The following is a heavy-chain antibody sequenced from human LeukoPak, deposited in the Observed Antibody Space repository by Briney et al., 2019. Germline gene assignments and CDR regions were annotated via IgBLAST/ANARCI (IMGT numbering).Heavy chain of an antibody. CDR1: GFTFSTDG. CDR2: IRYDGSIE. V-gene: IGHV3-30*02. J-gene: IGHJ4*02. D-gene: IGHD3-3*01. Sequence: GSLRLSCAASGFTFSTDGMHWVRQAPGKGLEWVAFIRYDGSIEYYADSVKGRFTISRDNSKNTLYLQMNSLRVEDTAVYYCAKVTGGVATGPFDYWGQGTLVTVSS. CDR3: AKVTGGVATGPFDY.